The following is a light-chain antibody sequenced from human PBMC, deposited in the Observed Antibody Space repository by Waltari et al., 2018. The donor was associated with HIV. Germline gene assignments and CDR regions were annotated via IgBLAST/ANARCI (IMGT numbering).Light chain of an antibody. V-gene: IGLV1-51*01. CDR3: GTWDTSLNAGV. CDR1: TSNIGNNF. Sequence: HSVLTQPPAVSAAPGQKVTISCSGTTSNIGNNFVCWYQKLPGTAPKLLIFDNHKRPAGVSDRLSAAKFATSATLDITGLHTGDEAEYYCGTWDTSLNAGVFGGGTKVSVL. J-gene: IGLJ2*01. CDR2: DNH.